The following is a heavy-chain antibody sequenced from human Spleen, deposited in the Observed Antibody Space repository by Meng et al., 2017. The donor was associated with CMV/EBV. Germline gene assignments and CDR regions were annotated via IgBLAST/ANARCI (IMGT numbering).Heavy chain of an antibody. V-gene: IGHV4-59*01. D-gene: IGHD3-3*01. Sequence: SETLSLTCTVSGGSFTTDYWSWFRQPPGKGLEWIGYIYYSGSTNYNPSLKSRVTISEDTSKNQFSLKLTSVTTADTAVYYCARGRGFLEWLYWYFDLWGRGTLVTVSS. J-gene: IGHJ2*01. CDR3: ARGRGFLEWLYWYFDL. CDR1: GGSFTTDY. CDR2: IYYSGST.